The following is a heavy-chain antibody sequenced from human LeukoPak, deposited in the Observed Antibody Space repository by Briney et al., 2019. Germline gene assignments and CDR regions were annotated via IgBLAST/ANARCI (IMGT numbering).Heavy chain of an antibody. V-gene: IGHV4-34*01. CDR3: VREAKATMVRGVMCWFDP. CDR2: INHSGST. CDR1: GGSFSGYY. D-gene: IGHD3-10*01. Sequence: SETLSLTCGVYGGSFSGYYWSWIRQPPGKGLEWIGEINHSGSTKYNPSLKSRVTISVDTPKNQFSLKLNSVTAADTAMYYCVREAKATMVRGVMCWFDPWGQGTLVTVSS. J-gene: IGHJ5*02.